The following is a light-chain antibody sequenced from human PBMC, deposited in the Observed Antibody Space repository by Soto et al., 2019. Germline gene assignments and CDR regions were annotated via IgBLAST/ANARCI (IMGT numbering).Light chain of an antibody. J-gene: IGLJ1*01. V-gene: IGLV3-21*02. CDR1: DIASKS. Sequence: SYELTQPPSVSVAPGQTARISCGGNDIASKSVHWSQQKPGQAPVLVVYDDNDRPSGIPERFSGSNSGDTATLTTSRVEAGDEADYYCQVWDSSSDHYVFGSGTKVTVL. CDR3: QVWDSSSDHYV. CDR2: DDN.